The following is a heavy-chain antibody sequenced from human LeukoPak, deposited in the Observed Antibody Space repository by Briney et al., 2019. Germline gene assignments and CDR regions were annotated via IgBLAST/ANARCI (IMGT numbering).Heavy chain of an antibody. J-gene: IGHJ4*02. V-gene: IGHV4-39*01. CDR3: ARHAEYNSGWHFYPDH. D-gene: IGHD6-19*01. CDR2: VHNVGST. Sequence: SETLSLTCTVSGVSTTNGIYYWAWIRQPPGKGLEWIGSVHNVGSTYYNLSLRSRVTMSIDTSKNQFSLRLNSVTAADTAVYYCARHAEYNSGWHFYPDHWGQGILVTVSS. CDR1: GVSTTNGIYY.